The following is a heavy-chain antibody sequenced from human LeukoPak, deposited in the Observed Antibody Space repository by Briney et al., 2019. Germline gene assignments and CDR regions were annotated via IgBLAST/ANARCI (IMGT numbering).Heavy chain of an antibody. V-gene: IGHV3-23*01. J-gene: IGHJ5*02. CDR3: ARDLDEYCSGGSCYTPFDP. CDR1: GFTFSSYA. Sequence: GGSLRLSCAASGFTFSSYAMSWVRQAPGKGLEWVSAISGSGGSTYYADSVRGRFTISRDNSKNTLYLQMNSLRAEDTAVYYCARDLDEYCSGGSCYTPFDPWGQGTLVTVSS. D-gene: IGHD2-15*01. CDR2: ISGSGGST.